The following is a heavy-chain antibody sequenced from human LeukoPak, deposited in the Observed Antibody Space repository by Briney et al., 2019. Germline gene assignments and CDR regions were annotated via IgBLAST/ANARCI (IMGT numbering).Heavy chain of an antibody. J-gene: IGHJ4*02. CDR2: IYYSGSI. V-gene: IGHV4-59*08. D-gene: IGHD6-19*01. CDR3: AGLSGSGWYRVY. CDR1: GGSISSYY. Sequence: PSETLSLTCTVSGGSISSYYWSWIRQPPGKGLEWIGYIYYSGSINYNPSLKSRVTISVDTSKNQFSLKLSSVTAADTAVYYCAGLSGSGWYRVYWGQGTLVTVSS.